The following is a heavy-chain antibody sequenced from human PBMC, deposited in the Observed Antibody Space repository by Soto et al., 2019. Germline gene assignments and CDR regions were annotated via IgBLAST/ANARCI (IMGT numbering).Heavy chain of an antibody. Sequence: GGSLRLSCAASGFTFSSYAMHWVRQAPGKGLEWVAVISYDGSNKYYADSVKGRFTISRDNSKNTLYLQMNSLRAEDTAVYYCASLYDSSYFGYWGQGTLVTVSS. CDR1: GFTFSSYA. CDR2: ISYDGSNK. V-gene: IGHV3-30-3*01. D-gene: IGHD3-22*01. CDR3: ASLYDSSYFGY. J-gene: IGHJ4*02.